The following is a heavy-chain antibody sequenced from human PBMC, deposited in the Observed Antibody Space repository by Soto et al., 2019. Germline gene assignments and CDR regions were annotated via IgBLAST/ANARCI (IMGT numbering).Heavy chain of an antibody. V-gene: IGHV4-4*02. CDR1: GGSISSSNW. J-gene: IGHJ6*02. CDR3: ARAMVRGVILGYHYYGMDV. Sequence: SETLSLTCAVSGGSISSSNWWSWVRQPPGKGLEWIGEIYHSGSTNYNPSLKSRVTISVDKSKNQFSLKLSSVTAADTAVYYCARAMVRGVILGYHYYGMDVWGQGSTVTVSS. CDR2: IYHSGST. D-gene: IGHD3-10*01.